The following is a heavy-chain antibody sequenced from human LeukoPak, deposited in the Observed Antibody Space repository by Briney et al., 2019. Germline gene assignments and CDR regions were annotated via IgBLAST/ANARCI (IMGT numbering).Heavy chain of an antibody. V-gene: IGHV1-69*06. CDR3: AREPRRPAYNWFDP. J-gene: IGHJ5*02. D-gene: IGHD2-15*01. CDR2: IIPIFGTA. Sequence: ASVKVSCKASGGTFSSYAISWVRQAPGQGLEWMGGIIPIFGTANYAQKFQGRVTITADKSTSTAYMELSSLRSEDTAVYYCAREPRRPAYNWFDPWGQGTLVTVSS. CDR1: GGTFSSYA.